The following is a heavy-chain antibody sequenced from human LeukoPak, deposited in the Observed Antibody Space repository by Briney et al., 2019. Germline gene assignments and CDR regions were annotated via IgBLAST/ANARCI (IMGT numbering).Heavy chain of an antibody. D-gene: IGHD3-22*01. CDR2: IRSKAYGGTT. Sequence: GGSLRLSCTASGFTFGDYAMSWVRQAPGKGLEWVGFIRSKAYGGTTEYAASVKGRFTISRDDSKSIAYLQMNSLKPEDTAVYYCTRDMHYDSSGYPYRLWGQGTLVTVSS. J-gene: IGHJ1*01. V-gene: IGHV3-49*04. CDR1: GFTFGDYA. CDR3: TRDMHYDSSGYPYRL.